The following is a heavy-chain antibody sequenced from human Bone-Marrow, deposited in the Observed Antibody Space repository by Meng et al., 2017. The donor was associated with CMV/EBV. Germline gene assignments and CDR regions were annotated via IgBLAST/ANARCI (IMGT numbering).Heavy chain of an antibody. V-gene: IGHV3-21*03. Sequence: GESLKISCAASGFTFSSYSMNWVRQAPGKGLEWVSSISSSSSYIYYADSVKGRFTISRDNAKNSLYLQMNSLRAEDIAVYYCTTGVGVVSTHLFDYWGQGTLVTVSS. J-gene: IGHJ4*02. CDR1: GFTFSSYS. CDR3: TTGVGVVSTHLFDY. D-gene: IGHD5/OR15-5a*01. CDR2: ISSSSSYI.